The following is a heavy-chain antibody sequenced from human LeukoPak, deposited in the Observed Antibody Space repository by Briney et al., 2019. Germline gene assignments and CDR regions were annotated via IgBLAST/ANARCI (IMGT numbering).Heavy chain of an antibody. CDR1: GYTFTSYG. Sequence: ASVKVSCKASGYTFTSYGISWVRQAPGQGLEWMGWISAYNGNTNYAQKLQGRVTMTTDTSTSTAYMELRSLRSDDTAVYYCARQKRRGCSSTSCYSWFDPWGQGTLVTVSS. D-gene: IGHD2-2*01. V-gene: IGHV1-18*01. CDR3: ARQKRRGCSSTSCYSWFDP. CDR2: ISAYNGNT. J-gene: IGHJ5*02.